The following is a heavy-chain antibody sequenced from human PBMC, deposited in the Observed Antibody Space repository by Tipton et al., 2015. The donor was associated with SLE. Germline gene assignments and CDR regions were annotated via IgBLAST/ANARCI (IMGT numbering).Heavy chain of an antibody. CDR1: GFTFRSYW. Sequence: SLRLSCAASGFTFRSYWMHWVRRAPGKGLVWVSRINRDGTMLLDSVKGRFTISRDNAKDTLFLQMNSLRVDDTGLYYCVRGMGDFWGQGTLVTVSS. CDR3: VRGMGDF. V-gene: IGHV3-74*03. D-gene: IGHD2-8*01. J-gene: IGHJ4*02. CDR2: INRDGT.